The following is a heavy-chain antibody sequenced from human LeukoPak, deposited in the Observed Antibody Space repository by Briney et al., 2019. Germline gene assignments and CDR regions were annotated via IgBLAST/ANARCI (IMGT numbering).Heavy chain of an antibody. Sequence: ASVKVSCKVSGYTLTELSMHWVRQAPGKGLEWMGGFDPEDGETTYAQKFQGRVTMTEDTSTDTAYMELSSLRSEDTAVYYCATVGCSGGSCPFDYWGQGTLVTVSS. V-gene: IGHV1-24*01. D-gene: IGHD2-15*01. J-gene: IGHJ4*02. CDR3: ATVGCSGGSCPFDY. CDR1: GYTLTELS. CDR2: FDPEDGET.